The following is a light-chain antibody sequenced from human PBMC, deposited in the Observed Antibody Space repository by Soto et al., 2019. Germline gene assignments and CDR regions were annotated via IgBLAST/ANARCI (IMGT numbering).Light chain of an antibody. CDR3: QQYHIWPPWT. CDR2: GAS. V-gene: IGKV1-5*01. J-gene: IGKJ1*01. Sequence: IHMTQSPSTLSASVGDRVTITCRASQSLSSWLAWYQLKPGKAPNLLISGASSLQSGVPSRFSASGSGADFTLTITSLQSEDFAVYYCQQYHIWPPWTSGQGTKVDIK. CDR1: QSLSSW.